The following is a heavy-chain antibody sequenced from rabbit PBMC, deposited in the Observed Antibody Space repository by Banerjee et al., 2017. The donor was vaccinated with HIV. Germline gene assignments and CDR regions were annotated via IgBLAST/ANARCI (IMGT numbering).Heavy chain of an antibody. CDR2: IYSGSGTT. CDR3: ASDIHGYGVFDL. V-gene: IGHV1S45*01. Sequence: QEQLVESGGDLVKPEGSLTLTCTTSGVSLNDWYVMRWVRQAPGKGLEWITSIYSGSGTTYYATWAKGRFTVSKTSSTTVTLQMTNLTAADTATYFCASDIHGYGVFDLWGPGTLVTVS. J-gene: IGHJ4*01. D-gene: IGHD6-1*01. CDR1: GVSLNDWYV.